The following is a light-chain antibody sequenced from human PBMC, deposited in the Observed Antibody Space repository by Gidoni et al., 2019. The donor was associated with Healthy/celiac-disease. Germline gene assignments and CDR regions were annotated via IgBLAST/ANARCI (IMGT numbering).Light chain of an antibody. Sequence: QSALTQPSSVPGTPGQSVTISCPRTSSDVGGYNYVSWYQQHPGKAPKRMIYDVSKRPAGVPDRFSGSKSGNTASLTISGLQAEDEADYYCCSYAGSYTLAVFGGGTQLTVL. J-gene: IGLJ7*01. CDR3: CSYAGSYTLAV. CDR2: DVS. V-gene: IGLV2-11*01. CDR1: SSDVGGYNY.